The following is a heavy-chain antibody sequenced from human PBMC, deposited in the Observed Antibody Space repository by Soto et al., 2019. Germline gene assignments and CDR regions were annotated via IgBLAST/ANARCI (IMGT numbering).Heavy chain of an antibody. D-gene: IGHD3-22*01. CDR1: GFSLTTRGVG. CDR3: AHPRWYKGSGFSHFDH. Sequence: QITLKESGPTVVRPTQTLSVTCSFSGFSLTTRGVGVGWIRQSPGKALEWLALIYWDDDKRYSPSLKTRLTIDKESSKNQAVLTVTNMAPVDSGTYYCAHPRWYKGSGFSHFDHWGQGALVTVSS. CDR2: IYWDDDK. J-gene: IGHJ4*02. V-gene: IGHV2-5*02.